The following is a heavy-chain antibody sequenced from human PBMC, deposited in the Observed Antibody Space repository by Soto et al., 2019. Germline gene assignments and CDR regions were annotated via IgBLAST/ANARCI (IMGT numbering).Heavy chain of an antibody. CDR2: VSAYSGNS. CDR1: GYSFTTNG. V-gene: IGHV1-18*04. CDR3: ARVFIEIPNTSSAPDY. D-gene: IGHD6-6*01. Sequence: ASVKVSCKASGYSFTTNGFSWVRQAPGQGLEWMGWVSAYSGNSNYAQKFQDRVTMTTDTSTTTAFMELRSLTSDDTAVYYCARVFIEIPNTSSAPDYWGQGTMVTV. J-gene: IGHJ4*02.